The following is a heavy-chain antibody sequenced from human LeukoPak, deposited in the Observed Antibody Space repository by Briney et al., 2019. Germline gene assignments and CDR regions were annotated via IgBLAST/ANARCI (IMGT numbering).Heavy chain of an antibody. V-gene: IGHV1-18*01. Sequence: ASGKVSCKASGYTFTSYGISWVRQAPGQGLEWMGWISAYNGNTNYAQKLQGRVTMTTDTSTSTAYMELRSLRSGDTAVYYCAREYYYDSSGSSYYYYYMDVWGKGTTVTVSS. D-gene: IGHD3-22*01. J-gene: IGHJ6*03. CDR2: ISAYNGNT. CDR3: AREYYYDSSGSSYYYYYMDV. CDR1: GYTFTSYG.